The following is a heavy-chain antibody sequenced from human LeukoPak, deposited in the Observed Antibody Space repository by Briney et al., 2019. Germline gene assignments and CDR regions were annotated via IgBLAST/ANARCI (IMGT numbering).Heavy chain of an antibody. Sequence: SETLSLTCTVFGGSISSYYWSWIRQPPGKGLEWIGYIYYSGSTNYNPSLKSRVTISVDTSKNQFSLKLSSVTAADTAVYYCASRPVYSYGYGGWFDPWGQGTLVTVSS. D-gene: IGHD5-18*01. J-gene: IGHJ5*02. CDR1: GGSISSYY. CDR3: ASRPVYSYGYGGWFDP. V-gene: IGHV4-59*01. CDR2: IYYSGST.